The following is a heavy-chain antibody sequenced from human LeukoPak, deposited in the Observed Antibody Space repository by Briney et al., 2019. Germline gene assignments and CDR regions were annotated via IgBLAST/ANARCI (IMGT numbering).Heavy chain of an antibody. CDR1: GGSISSSSYY. CDR2: IYYSGST. V-gene: IGHV4-39*07. D-gene: IGHD4-11*01. CDR3: ARGSDCDYTNWFDP. J-gene: IGHJ5*02. Sequence: SETLSLTCTVSGGSISSSSYYWGWIRQPPGKGLEWIGSIYYSGSTYYNPSLKSRVTISVDTSKNQFSLKVSSVTAADTAVYYCARGSDCDYTNWFDPWGQGTLVTVSS.